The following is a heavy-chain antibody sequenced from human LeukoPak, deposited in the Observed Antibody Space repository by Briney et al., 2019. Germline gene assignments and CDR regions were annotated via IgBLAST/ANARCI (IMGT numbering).Heavy chain of an antibody. D-gene: IGHD1-26*01. J-gene: IGHJ4*02. Sequence: PGGSLRLSCAASGFTFSSYWMTWVRQGPRKGLEWVANIKPDGSLIYYVDSVKGRFTISRDNAKNSLYLQMNSLRAEDTAVYYCAKWELYSGFYYIDYWGQGTLATVSS. CDR2: IKPDGSLI. V-gene: IGHV3-7*01. CDR3: AKWELYSGFYYIDY. CDR1: GFTFSSYW.